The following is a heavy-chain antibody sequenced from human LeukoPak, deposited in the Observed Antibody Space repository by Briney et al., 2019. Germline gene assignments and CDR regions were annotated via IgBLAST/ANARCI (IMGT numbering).Heavy chain of an antibody. Sequence: GSLRLSCAASGFTVSSNYMSWVRQAPGKGLEWVSVIYSGGSTYYADSVKGRFTISRDNSMNTLYLQMNSLRAEDTAVYYCAKDFRFGNYFFDYWGQGTLVTVSS. CDR2: IYSGGST. CDR1: GFTVSSNY. V-gene: IGHV3-66*01. CDR3: AKDFRFGNYFFDY. D-gene: IGHD3-10*01. J-gene: IGHJ4*02.